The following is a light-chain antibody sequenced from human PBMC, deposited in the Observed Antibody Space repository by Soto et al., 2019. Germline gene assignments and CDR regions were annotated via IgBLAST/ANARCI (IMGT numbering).Light chain of an antibody. Sequence: DIVLTQSPGTLSLSPGERATLSCRASQIISSTYLGWYQQKPGQAPRLLIYGASSRATGIPDRFSGSGSGTDFTLTISRLEPEDFAVDYCQHYGTSLYTFGQGTKMEIK. CDR3: QHYGTSLYT. V-gene: IGKV3-20*01. J-gene: IGKJ2*01. CDR1: QIISSTY. CDR2: GAS.